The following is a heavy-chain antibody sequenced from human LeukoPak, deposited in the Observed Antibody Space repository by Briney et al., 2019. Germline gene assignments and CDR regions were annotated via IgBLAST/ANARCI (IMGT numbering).Heavy chain of an antibody. CDR1: GASISRYY. J-gene: IGHJ5*02. CDR3: VRGQNWGDVHIWFEP. V-gene: IGHV4-4*07. Sequence: SETLSLTCTVSGASISRYYWSWIRQPAGGGLEWVGRISGTGTTNYNPSLKSRVTMSVDMSKTQFSLKLSSVTAADTAVYYCVRGQNWGDVHIWFEPWGQGTLVTVSS. D-gene: IGHD7-27*01. CDR2: ISGTGTT.